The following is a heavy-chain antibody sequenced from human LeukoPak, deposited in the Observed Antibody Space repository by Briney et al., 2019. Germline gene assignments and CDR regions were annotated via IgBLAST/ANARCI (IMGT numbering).Heavy chain of an antibody. V-gene: IGHV3-23*01. CDR3: AKVRYSSSRYREIWFDP. D-gene: IGHD6-13*01. CDR1: GFTFSSYA. CDR2: ISGSGGST. Sequence: GGSLRLSCAASGFTFSSYAMSWVRQAPGKGLEWVSAISGSGGSTYYADSVKGRFTISRDNSKNTLYLQMNSLRAEDTAVYYCAKVRYSSSRYREIWFDPWGQGTLVTVSS. J-gene: IGHJ5*02.